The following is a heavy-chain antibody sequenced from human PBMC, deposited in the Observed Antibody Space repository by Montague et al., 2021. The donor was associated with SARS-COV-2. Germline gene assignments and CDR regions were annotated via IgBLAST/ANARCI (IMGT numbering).Heavy chain of an antibody. CDR2: IHYSGRT. CDR1: NASFDNYY. J-gene: IGHJ2*01. D-gene: IGHD2-15*01. CDR3: ARRIVTYCWYFDL. Sequence: SETLSLTCTVSNASFDNYYWSWVRQSPGKGLEYIGYIHYSGRTNYNPSLGSRVTISIDTSKNQFSLKLMSVTAAETAIYFCARRIVTYCWYFDLWGRGTLVTVSS. V-gene: IGHV4-59*01.